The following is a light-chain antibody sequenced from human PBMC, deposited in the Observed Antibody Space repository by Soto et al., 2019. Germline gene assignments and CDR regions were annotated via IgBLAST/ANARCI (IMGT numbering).Light chain of an antibody. CDR1: SSDVGGYNY. Sequence: QSALTQPRSVSGSPGQSVTISCTGTSSDVGGYNYVSWYQQHPGKAPKVMIYDVSKRPSGVPDRFSGSKSGNTASLTISGLQDEDEADYYCCSYAGSYTFYVFGTGTKVTVL. CDR2: DVS. CDR3: CSYAGSYTFYV. J-gene: IGLJ1*01. V-gene: IGLV2-11*01.